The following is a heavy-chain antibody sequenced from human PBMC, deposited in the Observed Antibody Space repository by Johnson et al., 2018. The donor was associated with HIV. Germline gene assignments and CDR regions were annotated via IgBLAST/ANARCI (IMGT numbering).Heavy chain of an antibody. J-gene: IGHJ3*02. V-gene: IGHV3-33*01. CDR2: IWYDGSNK. D-gene: IGHD3-10*01. Sequence: QVQLVESGGGVVQPGRSLRLSCAASGFTFSNYGMHWVRQTPGKGLEWVAVIWYDGSNKYYADSVKGRFTISRDNSENTLYLQMNSLEAEDTAVYYCARAPEVRGIDAFDIWGQGTMVTVSS. CDR1: GFTFSNYG. CDR3: ARAPEVRGIDAFDI.